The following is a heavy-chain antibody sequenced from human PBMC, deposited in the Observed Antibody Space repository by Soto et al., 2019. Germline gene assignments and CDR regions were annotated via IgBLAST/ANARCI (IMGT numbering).Heavy chain of an antibody. CDR3: AREDYAGASPRFDY. CDR1: GFIFSSYT. CDR2: ISSSSSNI. J-gene: IGHJ4*02. D-gene: IGHD4-17*01. Sequence: EVQLVESGGGLVKPGGSLRLSCAASGFIFSSYTMAWVRQAPGKGLEWVSSISSSSSNIEYADSVKRRFSVSRDNANNSLFLQINSLRAEDTAIYYCAREDYAGASPRFDYWGLGALVTVSS. V-gene: IGHV3-21*04.